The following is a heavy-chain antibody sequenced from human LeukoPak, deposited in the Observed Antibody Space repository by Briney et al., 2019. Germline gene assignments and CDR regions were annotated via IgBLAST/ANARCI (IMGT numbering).Heavy chain of an antibody. V-gene: IGHV4-59*08. CDR3: ASPSAMVTHSFDY. Sequence: PSETLSLTCTVSGGSISSYYWSWIRQPPGEGLEWIGFIYYSGSTNQNPSLKSRVTMSVDTSKNQFFLRLSSVTAADTAVYYCASPSAMVTHSFDYWGQGTLVTVSS. J-gene: IGHJ4*02. D-gene: IGHD5-18*01. CDR1: GGSISSYY. CDR2: IYYSGST.